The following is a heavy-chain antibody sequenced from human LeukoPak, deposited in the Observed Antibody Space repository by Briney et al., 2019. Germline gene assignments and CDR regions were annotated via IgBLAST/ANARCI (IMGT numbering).Heavy chain of an antibody. CDR2: IYYTGST. J-gene: IGHJ4*02. V-gene: IGHV4-30-4*01. D-gene: IGHD6-6*01. Sequence: QPSETLSLTCTVSGGSISSGDYYWSWIRQPPGKGLEWIGYIYYTGSTNYNPSLKSRVTMFEDKSKNQFSLRLYSVTVADTAVYYCARHFAYSSSSYSDYWGQGSLVTVSS. CDR1: GGSISSGDYY. CDR3: ARHFAYSSSSYSDY.